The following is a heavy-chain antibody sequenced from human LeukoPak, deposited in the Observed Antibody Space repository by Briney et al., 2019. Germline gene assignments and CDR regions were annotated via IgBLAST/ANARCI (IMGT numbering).Heavy chain of an antibody. V-gene: IGHV3-23*01. CDR1: RFTFSSYA. CDR2: ISGSGGST. CDR3: AKPRSGWYPYYYFDY. Sequence: GGSLRLSCAASRFTFSSYAMSWVRQAPGKGLEWVSAISGSGGSTYYADSVKGRFTISRDNSKNTLYLQMNSLRAEDTAVYYCAKPRSGWYPYYYFDYWGQGTLVTVSS. D-gene: IGHD6-19*01. J-gene: IGHJ4*02.